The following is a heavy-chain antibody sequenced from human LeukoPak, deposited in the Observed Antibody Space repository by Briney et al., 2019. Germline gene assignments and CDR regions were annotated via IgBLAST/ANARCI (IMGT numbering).Heavy chain of an antibody. D-gene: IGHD3-10*01. V-gene: IGHV4-38-2*02. CDR2: IYHSGST. Sequence: SETLSLTCTVSGYSISSGYYWGWIRQPPGKGLEWIGSIYHSGSTYYNPSLKSRVTISVDTSKNQFSLKLSSVTAADTAVYYCARQAPGVRGAISYYYYYMDVWGKGTTVTISS. CDR1: GYSISSGYY. J-gene: IGHJ6*03. CDR3: ARQAPGVRGAISYYYYYMDV.